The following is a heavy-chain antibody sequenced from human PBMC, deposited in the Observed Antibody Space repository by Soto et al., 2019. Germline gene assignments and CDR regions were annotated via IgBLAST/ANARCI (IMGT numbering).Heavy chain of an antibody. CDR3: ARDKFHHRSGGSCPPGGNWFDP. Sequence: ASVNVSCNASGDTFTSYYMHWVRQAPGQGLEWMGIINPSGGSTSYAQKFQGRVTMTRDTSTSTVYMELSSLRSEDTAVYYCARDKFHHRSGGSCPPGGNWFDPWAQGTIVTVS. V-gene: IGHV1-46*01. CDR1: GDTFTSYY. J-gene: IGHJ5*02. D-gene: IGHD2-15*01. CDR2: INPSGGST.